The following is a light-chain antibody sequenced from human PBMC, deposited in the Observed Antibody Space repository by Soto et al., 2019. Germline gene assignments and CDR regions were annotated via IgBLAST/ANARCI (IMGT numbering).Light chain of an antibody. CDR3: CSYAGGSWV. J-gene: IGLJ3*02. CDR1: SSDVGSYNR. V-gene: IGLV2-23*02. CDR2: EVN. Sequence: QSVLTQPASVSGSPGQSITISCTGSSSDVGSYNRVSWYQQYPGKAPKLIIYEVNKRPSGVSDRFSASKSGNTASLTISGLQTEDEADYYCCSYAGGSWVFSGGTKLTVL.